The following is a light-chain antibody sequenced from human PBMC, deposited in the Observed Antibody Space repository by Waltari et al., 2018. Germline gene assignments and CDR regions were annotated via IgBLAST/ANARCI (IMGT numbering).Light chain of an antibody. J-gene: IGKJ1*01. CDR2: GPS. CDR3: QQYNNRPPWT. V-gene: IGKV3-15*01. CDR1: QNVNTN. Sequence: EVIMTQSPVTVSVSPGDGVTLSCRTSQNVNTNVAWYQQRPGRAPMLLLHGPSIRATGVPARFSGGGSGTAFTLTISRLQSEDFAVYYCQQYNNRPPWTFGPGTRVDI.